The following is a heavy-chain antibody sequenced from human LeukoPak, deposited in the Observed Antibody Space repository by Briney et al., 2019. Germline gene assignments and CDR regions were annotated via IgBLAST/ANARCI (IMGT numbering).Heavy chain of an antibody. D-gene: IGHD4-17*01. Sequence: GGSLRLSCAASGFTFDDYAMHWVRQAPGKGLEWVSFISGDSGSTYYADSVKGRFTVSRDNAKNSLYLQMNSLRAEDTAMYYCARDATTGGAFDIWGQGTMVTVSS. V-gene: IGHV3-43*02. J-gene: IGHJ3*02. CDR3: ARDATTGGAFDI. CDR1: GFTFDDYA. CDR2: ISGDSGST.